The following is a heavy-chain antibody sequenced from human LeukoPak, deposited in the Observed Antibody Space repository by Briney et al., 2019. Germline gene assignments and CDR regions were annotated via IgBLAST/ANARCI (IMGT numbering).Heavy chain of an antibody. CDR1: GFTSSSYG. J-gene: IGHJ5*02. V-gene: IGHV3-30*02. CDR2: IRYDGSNK. CDR3: AKGNDYGDYVMRFDP. D-gene: IGHD4-17*01. Sequence: PGGSLRLSCAASGFTSSSYGMHWVRQAPGKGLEWVAFIRYDGSNKYYADSVKGRFTISRDNSKNTLYLQMNSLRAEDTAVYYCAKGNDYGDYVMRFDPWGQGTLVTVSS.